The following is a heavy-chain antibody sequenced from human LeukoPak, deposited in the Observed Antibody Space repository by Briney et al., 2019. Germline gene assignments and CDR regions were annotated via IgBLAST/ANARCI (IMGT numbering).Heavy chain of an antibody. CDR3: AKRGPIYSSSPGNYFDY. Sequence: GGSLRLSCAASGFTFSSCGMTWVRQAPGKGLEWVSSISGSDDGTYYADSVKGRFTISRDNSKNTLYLQMNSLRAEDTAVYYCAKRGPIYSSSPGNYFDYWGQGTLVIVSS. V-gene: IGHV3-23*01. J-gene: IGHJ4*02. D-gene: IGHD6-6*01. CDR2: ISGSDDGT. CDR1: GFTFSSCG.